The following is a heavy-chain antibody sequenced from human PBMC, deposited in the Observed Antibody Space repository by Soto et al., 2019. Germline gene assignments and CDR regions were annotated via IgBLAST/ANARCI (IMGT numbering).Heavy chain of an antibody. J-gene: IGHJ4*02. CDR3: ARAISQYCSGGSCSEFDY. Sequence: GYCMHWVRQAPGQGLEWMGWINPNSGGTNYAQKFQGWVTMTRDTSISTAYMELSRLRSDDTAVYYCARAISQYCSGGSCSEFDYWGQGTLVTVSS. CDR2: INPNSGGT. D-gene: IGHD2-15*01. V-gene: IGHV1-2*04. CDR1: GYC.